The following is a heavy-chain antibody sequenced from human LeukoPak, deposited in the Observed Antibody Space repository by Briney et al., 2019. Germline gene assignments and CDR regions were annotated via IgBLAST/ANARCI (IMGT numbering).Heavy chain of an antibody. V-gene: IGHV3-66*01. CDR2: IYSGGST. D-gene: IGHD6-19*01. CDR3: ARGRSSGWYEFVGQFDY. CDR1: GFTFSSYA. J-gene: IGHJ4*02. Sequence: GGSLRLSCAASGFTFSSYAMSWVRQAPGKGLEWVSVIYSGGSTYYADSVKGRFTISRDNSKNTLYLQMNSLRAEDTAVYYCARGRSSGWYEFVGQFDYWGQGTLVTVSS.